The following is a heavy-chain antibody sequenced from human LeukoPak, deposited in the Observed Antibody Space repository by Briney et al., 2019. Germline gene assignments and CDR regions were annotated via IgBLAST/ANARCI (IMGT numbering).Heavy chain of an antibody. Sequence: SETLSLTCTVSDYSISSGYYWGWIRQPPGKGLEWIGSVYHSGSTYYNPSLKSRVAMSVDTSKNQFSLYLTSVTAADTAVYYCARGTSGGNPYFDYWDQGTLVTVSS. J-gene: IGHJ4*02. V-gene: IGHV4-38-2*02. CDR1: DYSISSGYY. CDR3: ARGTSGGNPYFDY. D-gene: IGHD2-15*01. CDR2: VYHSGST.